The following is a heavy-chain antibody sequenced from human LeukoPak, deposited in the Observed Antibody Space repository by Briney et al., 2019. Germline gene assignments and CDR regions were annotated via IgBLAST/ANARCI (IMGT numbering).Heavy chain of an antibody. CDR3: AKDQGSSSGWYSRDGFAL. V-gene: IGHV3-30*18. D-gene: IGHD6-19*01. J-gene: IGHJ3*01. CDR1: GFTFTAHG. Sequence: GGSLRLSCAASGFTFTAHGMHWVRQAPGKGLEWVALIANDGDNLHYADSVKGRFTISRDNSKNTLYLQMNSLRAEDTAVYYCAKDQGSSSGWYSRDGFALWGRGTMVTVSS. CDR2: IANDGDNL.